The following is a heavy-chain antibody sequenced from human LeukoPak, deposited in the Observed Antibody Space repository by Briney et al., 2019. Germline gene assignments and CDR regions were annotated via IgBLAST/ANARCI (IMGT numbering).Heavy chain of an antibody. CDR3: AKAEGFDWSHYYYYGMDV. D-gene: IGHD3-9*01. V-gene: IGHV3-23*01. J-gene: IGHJ6*02. Sequence: GGSLRLSCAASGFTFSSYAMSWVRQAPGKGLEWVSAISGSGGSTYYADSVKGRFTISRDNSKNTLYLQMNSLRAEDTAVYYCAKAEGFDWSHYYYYGMDVWGQGTTVTVSS. CDR1: GFTFSSYA. CDR2: ISGSGGST.